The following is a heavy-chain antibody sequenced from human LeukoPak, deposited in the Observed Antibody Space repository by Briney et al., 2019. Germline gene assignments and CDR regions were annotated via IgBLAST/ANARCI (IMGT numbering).Heavy chain of an antibody. Sequence: PGGSLRLSCAASGFTFSSYAMSWVRQAPGKGLEWVSAISGSGSTIYYADSVKGRFTISRDNAKNSLYLQMNSLRAEDTAVYYCAREIGYCSGGSCSDLNYYYYGMDVWGQGTTVTVSS. CDR3: AREIGYCSGGSCSDLNYYYYGMDV. V-gene: IGHV3-23*01. CDR2: ISGSGSTI. CDR1: GFTFSSYA. J-gene: IGHJ6*02. D-gene: IGHD2-15*01.